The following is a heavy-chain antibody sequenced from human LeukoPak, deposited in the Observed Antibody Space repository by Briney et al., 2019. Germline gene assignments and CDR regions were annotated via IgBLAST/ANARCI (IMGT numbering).Heavy chain of an antibody. CDR1: GFTVSSNY. CDR3: AKDPYVGGGYHFDS. D-gene: IGHD3-22*01. J-gene: IGHJ4*02. CDR2: IYSGGTT. V-gene: IGHV3-53*01. Sequence: GGSLRLSCAASGFTVSSNYMSWVRQAPGKGLEWVSVIYSGGTTNYADSVKGRFTISRDNSKNTLYLQMNSLRAEDTAIYYCAKDPYVGGGYHFDSWGQGSLVTVSS.